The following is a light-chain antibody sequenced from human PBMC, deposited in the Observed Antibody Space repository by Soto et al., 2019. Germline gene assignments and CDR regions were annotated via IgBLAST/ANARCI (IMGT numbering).Light chain of an antibody. Sequence: QSALTQPASVSGSPGQSITISCTGTSSDVGGYNYVSWYQQHPGKAPKLMIYDVSNRPSGVSNRFSGSKTGNTASLTISGLQAEDEADYYCSSYTSSSTPHVVFGGGTKLTVL. CDR1: SSDVGGYNY. CDR2: DVS. V-gene: IGLV2-14*01. J-gene: IGLJ2*01. CDR3: SSYTSSSTPHVV.